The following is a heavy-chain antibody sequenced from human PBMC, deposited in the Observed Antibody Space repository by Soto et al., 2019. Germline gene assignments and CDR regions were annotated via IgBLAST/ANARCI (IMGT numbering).Heavy chain of an antibody. D-gene: IGHD2-2*01. Sequence: SETLSLTCAVYGGSFSGYYWSWIRQPPGKGLELIGEINHSGSTNYNPSLKSRVTISVDTSKNQFSLKLSSVTAADTAVYYCARNRYRTSCYDYWGQGTLVTVSS. J-gene: IGHJ4*02. CDR3: ARNRYRTSCYDY. V-gene: IGHV4-34*01. CDR1: GGSFSGYY. CDR2: INHSGST.